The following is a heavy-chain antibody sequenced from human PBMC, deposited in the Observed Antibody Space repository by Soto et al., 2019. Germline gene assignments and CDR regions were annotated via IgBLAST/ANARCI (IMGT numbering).Heavy chain of an antibody. CDR1: GGSISSSSYY. V-gene: IGHV4-39*01. J-gene: IGHJ6*03. CDR2: IYYSGST. CDR3: ATVKAPRLTRSAPDYYYYMDV. Sequence: QLQLQESGPGLVKPSETLSLTCTVSGGSISSSSYYWGWIRQPPGKGLEWIGSIYYSGSTYYNPSLKSRVTISVDTSKNQFSLKLSSVTAADAAVYYCATVKAPRLTRSAPDYYYYMDVWGKGTTVTVSS.